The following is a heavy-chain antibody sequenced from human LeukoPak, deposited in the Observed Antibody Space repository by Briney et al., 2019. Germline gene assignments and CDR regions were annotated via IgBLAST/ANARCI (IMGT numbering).Heavy chain of an antibody. Sequence: PGGSLSLFCAASGFTFSNYAMTWARQAPGEGLEWVSFISDYGDNTFYAESAKGRCTTTRENSKNTPYLQMNSLTVEDTAAYYCAKRAATMGGFYFDYWGQGTLVSVSS. D-gene: IGHD5-12*01. V-gene: IGHV3-23*01. J-gene: IGHJ4*02. CDR2: ISDYGDNT. CDR1: GFTFSNYA. CDR3: AKRAATMGGFYFDY.